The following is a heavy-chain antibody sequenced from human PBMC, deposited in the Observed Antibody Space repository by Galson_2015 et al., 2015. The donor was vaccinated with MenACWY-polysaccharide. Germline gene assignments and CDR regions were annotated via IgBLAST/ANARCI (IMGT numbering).Heavy chain of an antibody. CDR3: TRFSPYFHESSASFVAFDI. Sequence: SLRLSCAASGFNFGDYGMIWLRQAPGKGLEWISLIRSKAYGGTPESAASVKGRFTMSRDDSKRIAYLQMNSLNTEDTAVYYCTRFSPYFHESSASFVAFDIRGQGTVVTASS. CDR1: GFNFGDYG. V-gene: IGHV3-49*03. D-gene: IGHD3-22*01. J-gene: IGHJ3*02. CDR2: IRSKAYGGTP.